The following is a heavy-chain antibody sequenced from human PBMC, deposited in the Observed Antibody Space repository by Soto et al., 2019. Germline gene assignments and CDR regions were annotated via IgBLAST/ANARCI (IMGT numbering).Heavy chain of an antibody. CDR1: GFTFSSYG. Sequence: GGSLRLSCAASGFTFSSYGMHWVRQAPGKGLEWVAVISYDGSNKYYADSVKGRFTISRDNSKNTLYLQMNSLRAEDTAVYYCAKDTGVFGVVISDYYYYGMDVWGQGTTVTVSS. CDR2: ISYDGSNK. V-gene: IGHV3-30*18. D-gene: IGHD3-3*01. J-gene: IGHJ6*02. CDR3: AKDTGVFGVVISDYYYYGMDV.